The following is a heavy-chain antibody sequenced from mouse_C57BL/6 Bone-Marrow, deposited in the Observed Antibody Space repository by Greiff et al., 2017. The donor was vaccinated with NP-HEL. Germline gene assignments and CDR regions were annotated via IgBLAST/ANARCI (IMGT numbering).Heavy chain of an antibody. J-gene: IGHJ2*01. Sequence: QVQLQQSGAELARPGASVQLSCKASGYTFTSYGISWVKQRTGPGLEWIGEIYPRSGNTFYNEKFKGKATLTADKSSRTAYMELRSLTSEDSAVYFCARSPYSNLDYWGQGTTLTVSS. D-gene: IGHD2-5*01. CDR2: IYPRSGNT. CDR3: ARSPYSNLDY. CDR1: GYTFTSYG. V-gene: IGHV1-81*01.